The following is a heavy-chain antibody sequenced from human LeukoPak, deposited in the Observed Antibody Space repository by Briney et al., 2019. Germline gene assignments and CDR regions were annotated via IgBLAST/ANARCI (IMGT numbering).Heavy chain of an antibody. Sequence: GGSLRLSCAASGFTLSGYAMHWVRQAPGKGLEWVAVMSFDGSIKEYADSVKGRFTISRDNAKNTLYLEMNSLRVEDTAVYYCAKRSPYAERGSYYLAYWGQGTLVTVSS. D-gene: IGHD1-26*01. J-gene: IGHJ4*02. V-gene: IGHV3-30*18. CDR2: MSFDGSIK. CDR3: AKRSPYAERGSYYLAY. CDR1: GFTLSGYA.